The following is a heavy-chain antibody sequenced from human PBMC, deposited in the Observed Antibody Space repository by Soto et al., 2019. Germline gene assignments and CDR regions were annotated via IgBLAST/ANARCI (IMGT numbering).Heavy chain of an antibody. Sequence: QVQLVQSGAEVKKPGASVRVSCKASGDGFSNYGFSWVRQAPGQGLEWMGWISAYDGQTDYTKKFQGRVTMTTDSSSSTAYMELRSLRSDDTAVYYCARVWYYDSSGYCAFDYWGLVTLVAVSS. CDR2: ISAYDGQT. CDR3: ARVWYYDSSGYCAFDY. CDR1: GDGFSNYG. D-gene: IGHD3-22*01. V-gene: IGHV1-18*01. J-gene: IGHJ4*02.